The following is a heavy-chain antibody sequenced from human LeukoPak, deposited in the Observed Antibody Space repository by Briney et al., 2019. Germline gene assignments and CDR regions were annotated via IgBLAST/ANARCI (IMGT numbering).Heavy chain of an antibody. D-gene: IGHD6-19*01. CDR3: ARDPPTYTSGWYSTDDAYDI. CDR1: GGTFSSYA. CDR2: IIPILGIA. J-gene: IGHJ3*02. V-gene: IGHV1-69*04. Sequence: GASVKVSCKASGGTFSSYAISWVRQAPGQGLEWMGRIIPILGIANYAQKFQGRVTITADKSTSTAYMELSSLRSEDTAVYYCARDPPTYTSGWYSTDDAYDIWGQGTMVTVSS.